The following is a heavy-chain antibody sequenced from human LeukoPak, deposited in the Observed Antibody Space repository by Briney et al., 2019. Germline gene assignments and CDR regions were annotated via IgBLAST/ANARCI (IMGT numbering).Heavy chain of an antibody. CDR3: ARERKTSYDTLTGYYKSDAFDI. D-gene: IGHD3-9*01. J-gene: IGHJ3*02. V-gene: IGHV1-18*01. CDR1: GYSLITYG. Sequence: GASVKVSCKAAGYSLITYGISWVRQVPGQGLEWMGWISAYNGNTNYAQKLQGRVTVTTDTSTNTAYMELRSLRSDDTAVYYCARERKTSYDTLTGYYKSDAFDIWGQGTMVTVSS. CDR2: ISAYNGNT.